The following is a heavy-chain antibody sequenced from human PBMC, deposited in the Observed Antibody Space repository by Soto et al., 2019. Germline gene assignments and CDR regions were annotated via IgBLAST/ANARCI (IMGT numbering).Heavy chain of an antibody. V-gene: IGHV1-69*13. CDR1: GGTFSSYA. CDR3: ARDHGYCSGGSCYFDY. J-gene: IGHJ4*02. D-gene: IGHD2-15*01. Sequence: ASVKVSCKASGGTFSSYAISWVRQAPGQGLEWMGGIIPIFGTANYAQKFQGRVTITADESTSTAYMELSSLRSEDTAVYYCARDHGYCSGGSCYFDYWGQGTLVTVSS. CDR2: IIPIFGTA.